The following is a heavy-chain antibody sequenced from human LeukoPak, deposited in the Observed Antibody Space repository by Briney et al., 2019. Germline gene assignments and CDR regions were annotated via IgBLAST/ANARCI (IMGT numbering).Heavy chain of an antibody. Sequence: SVTVSCTASGGTFSSYAISWVRQAPGQGLEWMGRIIPILGIANYAQKFQGRVTITADKSTSTAYMELSSLRSEDTAVYYCASHDTVTTSISFRYWGQGTLVTVSS. CDR3: ASHDTVTTSISFRY. CDR1: GGTFSSYA. J-gene: IGHJ4*02. D-gene: IGHD4-11*01. V-gene: IGHV1-69*04. CDR2: IIPILGIA.